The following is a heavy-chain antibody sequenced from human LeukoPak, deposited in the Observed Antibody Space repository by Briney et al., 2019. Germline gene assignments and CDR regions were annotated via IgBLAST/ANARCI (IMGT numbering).Heavy chain of an antibody. CDR2: IVVGSGNT. D-gene: IGHD2/OR15-2a*01. J-gene: IGHJ4*02. CDR3: AAGGRSTTPAFDY. Sequence: SVKVSCKASGFTFTSSAMQWVRQARGQRLEWIGWIVVGSGNTNYAQKLQERVTITRDMSTSTAYMELSSLRSEDTAVYYCAAGGRSTTPAFDYWGQGTLVTVSS. CDR1: GFTFTSSA. V-gene: IGHV1-58*02.